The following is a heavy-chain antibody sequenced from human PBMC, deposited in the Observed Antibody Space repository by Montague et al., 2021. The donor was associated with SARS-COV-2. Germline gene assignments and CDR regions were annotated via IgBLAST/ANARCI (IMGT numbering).Heavy chain of an antibody. J-gene: IGHJ3*02. D-gene: IGHD3-22*01. Sequence: SETLSLTCTVSGGSISSYYWSWIRQPPGKGLEWIGYIYYSGSTYYNPSXXSRVTISVDTSKNQFSLKLSSVTAADTAVYYCARHPGITMIVVVIPSAFDIWGQGTMVTVSS. V-gene: IGHV4-59*08. CDR2: IYYSGST. CDR1: GGSISSYY. CDR3: ARHPGITMIVVVIPSAFDI.